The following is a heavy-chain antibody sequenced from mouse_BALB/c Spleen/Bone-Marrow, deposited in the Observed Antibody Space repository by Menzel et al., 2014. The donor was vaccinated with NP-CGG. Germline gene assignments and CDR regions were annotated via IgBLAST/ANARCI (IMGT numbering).Heavy chain of an antibody. CDR1: GFNIKDTY. V-gene: IGHV14-3*02. Sequence: EVKLVESGAELVKPGASVKLSCTASGFNIKDTYIHWVMQRPEQGLAWIGRIDPASGDTKFDPKFQGKATITADTSSNTAYLQVTSLTSEGTAVYYCARVYPWYFDVWGAGTTITVSS. CDR3: ARVYPWYFDV. CDR2: IDPASGDT. J-gene: IGHJ1*01.